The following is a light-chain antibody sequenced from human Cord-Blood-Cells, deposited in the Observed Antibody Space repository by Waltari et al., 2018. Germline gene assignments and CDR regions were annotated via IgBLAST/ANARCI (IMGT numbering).Light chain of an antibody. V-gene: IGKV2-28*01. Sequence: DIVMTQSPLSLPVTPGEPASISCRSSQSLLHSNGYNSLDWYLQKPGQSPQLLIYLGSNWASGVPDRFSGSGSGTDFTLKISRVEAEDVGVYYCMQALQTPITFGQGTRLEIK. J-gene: IGKJ5*01. CDR3: MQALQTPIT. CDR2: LGS. CDR1: QSLLHSNGYNS.